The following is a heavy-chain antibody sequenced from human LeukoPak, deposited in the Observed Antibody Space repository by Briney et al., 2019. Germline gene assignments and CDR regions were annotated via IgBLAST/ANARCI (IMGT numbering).Heavy chain of an antibody. D-gene: IGHD3-22*01. CDR1: GFIFSHYE. CDR2: ISVSGSTM. Sequence: GGSLRLSCTASGFIFSHYELNWVRQAPGKGLEWISYISVSGSTMYFADSVKGRFTISRDSARNSLYLQMNSLRVEDTAVYYCVRGGSSGYNYNAFDVWGQGTLVTVSS. V-gene: IGHV3-48*03. CDR3: VRGGSSGYNYNAFDV. J-gene: IGHJ3*01.